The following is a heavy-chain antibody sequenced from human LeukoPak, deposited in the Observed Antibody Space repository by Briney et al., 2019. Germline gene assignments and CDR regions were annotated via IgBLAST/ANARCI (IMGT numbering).Heavy chain of an antibody. Sequence: GGSLRLSCAASGFTFSDYYMSWIRQAPGKGLEWVSYISSSSRYTDYADSVKGRFTISRDNAKNSLNLQMNSLRAEDTAVYYCARDSGYSGYSDYWGQGTLVTVSS. CDR1: GFTFSDYY. V-gene: IGHV3-11*05. CDR3: ARDSGYSGYSDY. D-gene: IGHD5-12*01. CDR2: ISSSSRYT. J-gene: IGHJ4*02.